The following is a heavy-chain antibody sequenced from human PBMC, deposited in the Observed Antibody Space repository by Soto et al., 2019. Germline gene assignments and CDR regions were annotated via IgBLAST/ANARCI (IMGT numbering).Heavy chain of an antibody. Sequence: GASVKVSCKASGYTFTTYYLHWVRQAPGQGLEWMGIINPSGGSTNYAQRFQGRVTMTSDTSTSTVYMELSSLRADDTAVYYCARVVVPTTATTSNWFDPWGQGTLVTSPQ. J-gene: IGHJ5*02. CDR3: ARVVVPTTATTSNWFDP. CDR1: GYTFTTYY. D-gene: IGHD4-17*01. V-gene: IGHV1-46*01. CDR2: INPSGGST.